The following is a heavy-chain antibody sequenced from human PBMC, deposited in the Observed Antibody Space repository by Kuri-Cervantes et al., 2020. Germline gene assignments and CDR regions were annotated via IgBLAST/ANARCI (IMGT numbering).Heavy chain of an antibody. J-gene: IGHJ6*02. CDR2: INPNSGGT. Sequence: ASVKVSCKASGYTFTGYYMHWVRQAPGQGLEWMGWINPNSGGTNYAQKFQGRVTMTRDTSISTAYMELSRLRSDDAAVYYCARDLSLRYFDWFDRSYHYYGMDVWGQGITVTVSS. V-gene: IGHV1-2*02. D-gene: IGHD3-9*01. CDR1: GYTFTGYY. CDR3: ARDLSLRYFDWFDRSYHYYGMDV.